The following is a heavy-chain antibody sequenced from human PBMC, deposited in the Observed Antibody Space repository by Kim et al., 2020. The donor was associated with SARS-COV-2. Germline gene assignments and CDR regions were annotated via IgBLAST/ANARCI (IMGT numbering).Heavy chain of an antibody. V-gene: IGHV4-34*01. CDR3: ARGRVTMIVENWFDP. CDR1: GGSFSGYY. D-gene: IGHD3-22*01. Sequence: SETLSLTCAVYGGSFSGYYWSWIRQPPGKGLEWIGEINHSGSTNYNPSLKSRVTISVDTSKNQFSLKLSSVTAADTAVYYCARGRVTMIVENWFDPWGQGTLVTVSS. CDR2: INHSGST. J-gene: IGHJ5*02.